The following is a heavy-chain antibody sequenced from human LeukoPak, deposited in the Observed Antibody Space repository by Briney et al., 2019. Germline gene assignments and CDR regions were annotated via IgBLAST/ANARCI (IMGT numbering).Heavy chain of an antibody. D-gene: IGHD3-3*01. Sequence: SETLSLTCTVSGFSISSGYYWGWIREPPGKGLEWIGSIYHSGSTYYNPSLKSRVTISVDTSKDQFSLKLSSVTAADTAVYYCARGGGKYYDFWSGYYTAAFDIWGQGTMVTVSP. J-gene: IGHJ3*02. CDR1: GFSISSGYY. CDR2: IYHSGST. V-gene: IGHV4-38-2*02. CDR3: ARGGGKYYDFWSGYYTAAFDI.